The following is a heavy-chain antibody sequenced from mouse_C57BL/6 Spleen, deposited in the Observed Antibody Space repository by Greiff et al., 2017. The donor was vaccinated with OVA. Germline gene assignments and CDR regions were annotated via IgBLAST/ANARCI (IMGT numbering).Heavy chain of an antibody. CDR3: ARRPTMALDY. CDR1: GYSFTGYY. Sequence: EVQLQQSGPELVKPGASVKISCKASGYSFTGYYMNWVKQSPEKSLEWIGEINPSTGGTTYNQKFKAKATLTVDKSSSTAYMQLKSLTSEDSAVYYCARRPTMALDYWGQGTTLTVSS. J-gene: IGHJ2*01. V-gene: IGHV1-42*01. CDR2: INPSTGGT. D-gene: IGHD2-10*01.